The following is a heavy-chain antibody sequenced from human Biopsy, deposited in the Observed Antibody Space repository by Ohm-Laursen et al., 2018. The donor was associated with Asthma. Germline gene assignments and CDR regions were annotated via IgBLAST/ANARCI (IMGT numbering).Heavy chain of an antibody. CDR2: IYSGGST. D-gene: IGHD2-15*01. CDR3: GRDYPLVD. V-gene: IGHV3-53*01. CDR1: GFSVSSNY. Sequence: SLRLSCSASGFSVSSNYMSWVRQAPGKGLEWVSVIYSGGSTYYADSVKGRFTISRDNSKNTLDLQMNSLRAEDTVVYYCGRDYPLVDWGQGTLVTASS. J-gene: IGHJ4*02.